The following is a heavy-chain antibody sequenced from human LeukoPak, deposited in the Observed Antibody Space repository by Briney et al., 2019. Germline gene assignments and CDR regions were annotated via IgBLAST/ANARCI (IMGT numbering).Heavy chain of an antibody. CDR3: ARDLTGDPHYYFYYGMDV. D-gene: IGHD7-27*01. CDR2: INPSTGST. Sequence: ASVKVCCKESGYTFSNYYIHWVRQAPGQGLEWMGIINPSTGSTTYAQKFQGRVTMTRDTSTSTVDMELSSLGSEDTAVYYCARDLTGDPHYYFYYGMDVWGQGTTVTVSS. J-gene: IGHJ6*02. V-gene: IGHV1-46*01. CDR1: GYTFSNYY.